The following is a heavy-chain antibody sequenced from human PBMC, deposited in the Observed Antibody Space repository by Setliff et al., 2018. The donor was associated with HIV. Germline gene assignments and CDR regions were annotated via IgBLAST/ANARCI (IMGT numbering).Heavy chain of an antibody. J-gene: IGHJ6*03. CDR2: MNPNSGNT. CDR3: ARGAWYTSGWYSSRYMDV. CDR1: GYTFTSYD. D-gene: IGHD6-19*01. V-gene: IGHV1-8*02. Sequence: GASVKVSCKASGYTFTSYDINWVRQATGQGLEWMGWMNPNSGNTGYAQKFQGRVTMTRNTSISTAYMELISLRSDDTAVYYFARGAWYTSGWYSSRYMDVWGKGTTVTVSS.